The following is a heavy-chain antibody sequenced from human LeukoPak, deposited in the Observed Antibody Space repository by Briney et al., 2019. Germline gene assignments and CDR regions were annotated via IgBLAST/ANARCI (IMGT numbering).Heavy chain of an antibody. J-gene: IGHJ4*02. V-gene: IGHV4-4*07. D-gene: IGHD5-18*01. CDR3: ARDRRQYSYGLDY. CDR2: IYTSGST. Sequence: SQTLSLTCTVAGGSISSYYWSSVRQPAGKGLEWLGRIYTSGSTNYNPSLKSRVTMSVDTSKNQFSLKLSSVTAADTAVYYCARDRRQYSYGLDYWGQGTLVTVSS. CDR1: GGSISSYY.